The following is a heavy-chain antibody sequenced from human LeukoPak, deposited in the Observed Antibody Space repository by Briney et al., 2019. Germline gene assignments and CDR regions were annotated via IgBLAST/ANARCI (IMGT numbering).Heavy chain of an antibody. V-gene: IGHV1-69*05. J-gene: IGHJ4*02. Sequence: SVKVSCKASGGTFSSSAISWVPEAPGQGLEWMGGIIPIFGTANYAQKFQGRVTITTDESTSTAYMELSSLKSENTAVYYCARGGTGYSYGFDYWGQGTLVSVSS. CDR3: ARGGTGYSYGFDY. CDR2: IIPIFGTA. CDR1: GGTFSSSA. D-gene: IGHD5-18*01.